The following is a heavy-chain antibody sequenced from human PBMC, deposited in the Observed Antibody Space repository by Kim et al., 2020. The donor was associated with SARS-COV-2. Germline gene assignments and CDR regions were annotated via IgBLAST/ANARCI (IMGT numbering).Heavy chain of an antibody. Sequence: SETLSLTCTVSGGSISSGGYYWSWIRQHPGKGLEWIGYIYYSGSTYYNPSLKSRVTISVDTSKNQFSLKLSSVTAADTAVYYCAREKRGNPYYFDYWGQGTLVTVSS. V-gene: IGHV4-31*03. CDR2: IYYSGST. J-gene: IGHJ4*02. CDR3: AREKRGNPYYFDY. D-gene: IGHD3-10*01. CDR1: GGSISSGGYY.